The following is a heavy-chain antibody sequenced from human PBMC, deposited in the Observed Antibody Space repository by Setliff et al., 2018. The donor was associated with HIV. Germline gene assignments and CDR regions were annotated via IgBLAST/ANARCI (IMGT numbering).Heavy chain of an antibody. CDR1: GFTFSSSW. CDR2: INEDGSDK. D-gene: IGHD3-10*01. CDR3: ALLWPFDY. Sequence: PGGSLRLSCAASGFTFSSSWMSWVRQAPGKGLEWVANINEDGSDKYYMDSVKGRFSISRDNAGNSLYLQMNSLRGEDTAIYYCALLWPFDYWGQGALVTVSS. J-gene: IGHJ4*02. V-gene: IGHV3-7*03.